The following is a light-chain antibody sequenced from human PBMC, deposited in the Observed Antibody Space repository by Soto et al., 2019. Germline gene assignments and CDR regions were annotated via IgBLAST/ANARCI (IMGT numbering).Light chain of an antibody. Sequence: DIQMTQSPPSLSASVGDRVTITCRASQGISNYLAWYQQKPGKVPKLLIYAASTLQSGVPSRFSASGSGTYFTLTISSLQPEDVATYYCQKYNSVPFTLAPGTKVEIK. J-gene: IGKJ3*01. CDR1: QGISNY. CDR3: QKYNSVPFT. CDR2: AAS. V-gene: IGKV1-27*01.